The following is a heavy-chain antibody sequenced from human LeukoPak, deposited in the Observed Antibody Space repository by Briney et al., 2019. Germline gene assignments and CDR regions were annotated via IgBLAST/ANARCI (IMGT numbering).Heavy chain of an antibody. CDR3: ARDPRDSNGYLQGDAAFDI. J-gene: IGHJ3*02. CDR1: GYTFTSYG. Sequence: GASVKVSCKASGYTFTSYGIAWVRQAPGQGLEWMGRISAYNDNTNYVQKFQGRVTMTTDTSSSTAYMELRSLRSDDTAVYYCARDPRDSNGYLQGDAAFDIWGQGTMVTVTS. CDR2: ISAYNDNT. V-gene: IGHV1-18*01. D-gene: IGHD3-22*01.